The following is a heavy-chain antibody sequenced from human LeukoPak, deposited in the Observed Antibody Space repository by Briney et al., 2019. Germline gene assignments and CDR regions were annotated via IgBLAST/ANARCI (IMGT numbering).Heavy chain of an antibody. CDR3: AKDETYYYDSSGYYRGSYFDY. D-gene: IGHD3-22*01. Sequence: GGSLRLSCVASGFTFSSYEMNWVRQAPGKGLEWLSYITSSDSTTHYADSVKGRFTISRDNSKNTLYLQMNSLRAEDTAVYYCAKDETYYYDSSGYYRGSYFDYWGQGTLVTVSS. J-gene: IGHJ4*02. CDR2: ITSSDSTT. V-gene: IGHV3-48*03. CDR1: GFTFSSYE.